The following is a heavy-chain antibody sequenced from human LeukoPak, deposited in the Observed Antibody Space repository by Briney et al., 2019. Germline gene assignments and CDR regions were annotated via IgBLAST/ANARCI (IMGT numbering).Heavy chain of an antibody. J-gene: IGHJ6*03. V-gene: IGHV3-23*01. CDR1: GFFFTNYA. CDR2: ISGGGGTT. CDR3: SPYYDSSEYMDV. Sequence: GGSLRLSCAASGFFFTNYAMNWVRQAPGKGLEWVSSISGGGGTTYYADSVKGRFTISRDNSKNTLYLQMNGLRVEDTAVYYCSPYYDSSEYMDVWDKGTTVTVSS. D-gene: IGHD3-22*01.